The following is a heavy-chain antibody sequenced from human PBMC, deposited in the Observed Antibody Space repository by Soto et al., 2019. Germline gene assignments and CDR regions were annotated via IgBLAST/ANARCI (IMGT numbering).Heavy chain of an antibody. V-gene: IGHV1-18*04. CDR2: VSISIVST. Sequence: QGKLVQFGPEVKKPGASVRVSCKASGYSFSGYDITWVRQAPGQGLEGLGWVSISIVSTMMAKNLQGRLSMTTNTSTATVYMELRGLRSDDTAVYYCARDSGAALYGEDALDIWGQGTMVTVSS. CDR1: GYSFSGYD. J-gene: IGHJ3*02. D-gene: IGHD3-10*01. CDR3: ARDSGAALYGEDALDI.